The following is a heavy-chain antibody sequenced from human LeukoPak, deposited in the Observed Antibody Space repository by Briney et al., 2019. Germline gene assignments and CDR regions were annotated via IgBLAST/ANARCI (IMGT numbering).Heavy chain of an antibody. CDR2: INHSGST. V-gene: IGHV4-34*01. D-gene: IGHD3-3*01. J-gene: IGHJ5*02. CDR3: ARLVPYYDFWTDDWFDP. CDR1: RFTFSTYR. Sequence: PGGSLRLSCAASRFTFSTYRMNWVRQPPGKGLEWIGEINHSGSTNYNPSLKSRVTISVDTSKNQFSLKLSSVTAADTAVYYCARLVPYYDFWTDDWFDPWGQGTLVTVSS.